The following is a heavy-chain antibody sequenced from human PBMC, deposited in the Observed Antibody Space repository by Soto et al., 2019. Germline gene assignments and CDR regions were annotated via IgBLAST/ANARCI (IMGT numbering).Heavy chain of an antibody. CDR1: GGSINSDDHY. J-gene: IGHJ5*02. CDR3: ARQRRGGSWFAP. V-gene: IGHV4-30-4*01. Sequence: PSETLSLTCSVSGGSINSDDHYWTWIRQPPGKGLEWIGSIYYSGTTNYNPSLKSRITVSIDTSKNQFSLNLTSVTAADTALYYCARQRRGGSWFAPGAREPRSPSPQ. CDR2: IYYSGTT.